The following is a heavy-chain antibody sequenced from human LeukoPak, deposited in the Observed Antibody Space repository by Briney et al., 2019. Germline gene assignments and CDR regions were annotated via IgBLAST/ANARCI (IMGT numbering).Heavy chain of an antibody. CDR1: GFSVSAYA. Sequence: QAGPCLSLARSPSGFSVSAYAMYWARPPPGGGMGYGSGTRKKGGSSFYADSVTGRLTISRANCTNTMYHQMGRLRAEDTSVFYCVKSTSVAGGDCWGEGTRLTASS. J-gene: IGHJ4*02. V-gene: IGHV3-64D*08. CDR3: VKSTSVAGGDC. D-gene: IGHD1-1*01. CDR2: TRKKGGSS.